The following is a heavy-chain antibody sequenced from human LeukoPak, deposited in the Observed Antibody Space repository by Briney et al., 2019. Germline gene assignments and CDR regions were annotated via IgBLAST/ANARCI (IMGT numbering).Heavy chain of an antibody. J-gene: IGHJ1*01. CDR1: GFTVSSYA. Sequence: GGSLRLSCAASGFTVSSYAMSWVRQAPGKGLEWVSGISGSGGSTYYADSVKGRFTIYRDNSKNTLYLQMNSLRAEDTAVYYCAKAYYYDSSAYYSGRLLYFQHWGQGTLVTVSS. CDR2: ISGSGGST. D-gene: IGHD3-22*01. CDR3: AKAYYYDSSAYYSGRLLYFQH. V-gene: IGHV3-23*01.